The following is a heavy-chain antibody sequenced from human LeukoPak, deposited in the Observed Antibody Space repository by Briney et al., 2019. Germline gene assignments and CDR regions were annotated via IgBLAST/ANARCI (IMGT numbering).Heavy chain of an antibody. V-gene: IGHV4-59*11. D-gene: IGHD3-22*01. CDR2: IYYSGTT. CDR1: GGSMSSHY. Sequence: SETLSLTCTVSGGSMSSHYWSWIRQPPGKGLEWIGFIYYSGTTKYSPSLQSRVTMILDTPTNHFSLKLTSVPTADAALYYCARILDNDSSGYPDTFDMWGQGTMVTVSS. J-gene: IGHJ3*02. CDR3: ARILDNDSSGYPDTFDM.